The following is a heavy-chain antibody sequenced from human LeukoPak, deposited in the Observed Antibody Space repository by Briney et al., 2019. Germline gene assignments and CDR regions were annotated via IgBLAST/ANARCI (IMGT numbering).Heavy chain of an antibody. CDR2: ISSSSSCI. J-gene: IGHJ4*02. CDR3: ATGYCSGGSCKYDFDY. V-gene: IGHV3-21*01. D-gene: IGHD2-15*01. CDR1: GFTFSSYS. Sequence: PGGSLRLSCAASGFTFSSYSMNWVRQAPGKGLEWVSSISSSSSCIYYADSVKGRFTISRDNAKNSLYLQMNSLRAEDTAVYYCATGYCSGGSCKYDFDYWGQGTLVTVSS.